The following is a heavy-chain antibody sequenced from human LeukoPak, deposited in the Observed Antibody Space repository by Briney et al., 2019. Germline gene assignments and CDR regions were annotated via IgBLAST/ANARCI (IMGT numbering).Heavy chain of an antibody. CDR3: ARLYDSSGYYLYYFDY. CDR1: GFTVSSNY. V-gene: IGHV3-66*01. D-gene: IGHD3-22*01. Sequence: PGGSLRLSCAASGFTVSSNYMSWVRQAPGKGLEWVSVIYSGGSTYYADSVKGRFTISRDNSKNTLYLQMNSLRAEDTAVYYCARLYDSSGYYLYYFDYWGQGTLVTVSS. J-gene: IGHJ4*02. CDR2: IYSGGST.